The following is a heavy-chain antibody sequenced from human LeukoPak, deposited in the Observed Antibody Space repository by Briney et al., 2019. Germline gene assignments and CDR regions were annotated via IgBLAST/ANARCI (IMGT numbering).Heavy chain of an antibody. J-gene: IGHJ4*02. CDR3: TTLAYCGGDCYIDY. V-gene: IGHV3-15*01. D-gene: IGHD2-21*02. CDR2: IKSKTDGGTT. Sequence: GGSLRLSCAASGFTFSNAWMSWVRQAPGKGLEWVGRIKSKTDGGTTDYAAPVKGRFTISRDDSKNTLYLQMNSLKTEDTAVYYCTTLAYCGGDCYIDYWGQGILVTVSS. CDR1: GFTFSNAW.